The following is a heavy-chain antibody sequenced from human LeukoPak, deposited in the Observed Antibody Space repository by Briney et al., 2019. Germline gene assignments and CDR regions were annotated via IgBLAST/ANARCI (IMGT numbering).Heavy chain of an antibody. CDR1: GFTFSNYA. CDR2: ISSSKSYI. Sequence: GGSLRLSCAASGFTFSNYAMSWVRQAPGKGLEWVSSISSSKSYIFYADSVKGRFTISRDNAKNSLYLEMTSLGAEDTAVYYCASGSPAGDYWGQGTLVTVSS. D-gene: IGHD1-26*01. CDR3: ASGSPAGDY. V-gene: IGHV3-21*01. J-gene: IGHJ4*02.